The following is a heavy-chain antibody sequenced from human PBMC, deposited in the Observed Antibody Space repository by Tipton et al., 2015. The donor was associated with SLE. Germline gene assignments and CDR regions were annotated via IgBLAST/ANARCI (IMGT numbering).Heavy chain of an antibody. V-gene: IGHV3-9*01. Sequence: SLRLSCAASGFTVDDFDIHWVRQGPGKGLVWVSGFSGKSKKMNYADSVKGRFTISRDNTKNSLDLQMSSLRPEDTAIYYCARGTNDFWSAYTQNYYFDSWGQGALVTVSS. D-gene: IGHD3-3*01. CDR2: FSGKSKKM. CDR1: GFTVDDFD. J-gene: IGHJ4*02. CDR3: ARGTNDFWSAYTQNYYFDS.